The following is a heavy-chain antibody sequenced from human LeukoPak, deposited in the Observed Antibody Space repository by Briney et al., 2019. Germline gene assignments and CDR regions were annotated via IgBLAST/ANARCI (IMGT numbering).Heavy chain of an antibody. CDR1: GGSISSSSYY. CDR2: IYYSGST. V-gene: IGHV4-39*07. J-gene: IGHJ4*02. D-gene: IGHD3-3*01. Sequence: SETLSLTCTVSGGSISSSSYYWGWIGQPPGKGLEWIVSIYYSGSTYYNPSLKRRVTISVDTSKNQFSLKLRSVTAADTAVYYCARDTLYYDFWSGYYLDYWGQGTLVTVSS. CDR3: ARDTLYYDFWSGYYLDY.